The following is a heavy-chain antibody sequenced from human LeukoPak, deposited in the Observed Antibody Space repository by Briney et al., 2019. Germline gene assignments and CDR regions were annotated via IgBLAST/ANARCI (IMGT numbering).Heavy chain of an antibody. CDR3: ATPHYEGSGSYYNGDNHFDY. J-gene: IGHJ4*02. V-gene: IGHV1-24*01. Sequence: ASVKVSCKVSGYTLTELSMHSVRQAPGKGLEWMGGVDPEDGETIYAQKFQGRVTMTEDTSTDTAYMELSSLRSEDTAVYYCATPHYEGSGSYYNGDNHFDYWGQGTLVTVSS. CDR2: VDPEDGET. D-gene: IGHD3-10*01. CDR1: GYTLTELS.